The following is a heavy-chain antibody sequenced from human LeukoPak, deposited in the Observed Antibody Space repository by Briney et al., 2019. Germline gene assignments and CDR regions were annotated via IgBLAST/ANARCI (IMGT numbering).Heavy chain of an antibody. CDR1: GYTFTSYG. CDR2: ISAYNGNT. J-gene: IGHJ6*03. Sequence: ASVKVSCKASGYTFTSYGISWVRQAPGQGLEWMGWISAYNGNTNYAQKLQGRVTMTTDTSTSTAYTELRSLRSDDTAVYYCARVIAAPGNYYYYYMDVWVKGTTVTVSS. CDR3: ARVIAAPGNYYYYYMDV. D-gene: IGHD6-6*01. V-gene: IGHV1-18*01.